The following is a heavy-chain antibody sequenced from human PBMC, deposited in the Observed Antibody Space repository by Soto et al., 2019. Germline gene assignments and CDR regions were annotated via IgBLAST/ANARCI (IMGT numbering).Heavy chain of an antibody. V-gene: IGHV3-23*01. CDR3: AKSLYSDSSGDFYDY. CDR1: AFTFNNYA. D-gene: IGHD3-22*01. J-gene: IGHJ4*02. Sequence: EMQLLESGGGLVQPGGSLSLSCAASAFTFNNYAMSWVRQAPGKGLEWVSGIGGSGRTTYYADSVKGRFTISRDNSNNTLFLQMNSLRAEDTAVYYCAKSLYSDSSGDFYDYWGQGTLVTVSS. CDR2: IGGSGRTT.